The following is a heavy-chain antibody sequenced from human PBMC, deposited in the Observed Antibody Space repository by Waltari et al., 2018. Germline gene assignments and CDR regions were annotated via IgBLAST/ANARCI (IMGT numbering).Heavy chain of an antibody. D-gene: IGHD1-26*01. J-gene: IGHJ6*03. CDR2: ISYTGYNK. CDR3: TRDGATRTYSYSVDV. CDR1: GFDFSLHT. Sequence: QVQLVESGGGVVHPGRSLRLSCTASGFDFSLHTIHWVRQAPGKGLEWVAVISYTGYNKYYTDSVKGRFTISRDNSKNTLFLEMQSLRPEDTALYYCTRDGATRTYSYSVDVWGKGATVTVSS. V-gene: IGHV3-30-3*01.